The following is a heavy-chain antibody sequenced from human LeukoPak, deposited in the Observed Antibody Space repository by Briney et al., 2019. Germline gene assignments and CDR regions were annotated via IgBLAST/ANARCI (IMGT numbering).Heavy chain of an antibody. V-gene: IGHV3-11*03. CDR3: ASARGSNYGSLGD. CDR1: GFSFSDEY. J-gene: IGHJ4*02. Sequence: PGGSLRLSCAASGFSFSDEYMSWIRQAPGQGLEWISYISASGSYTNYADSVKGRFSISRDNSKNTLYLQMNSLRAEDTAVYYCASARGSNYGSLGDWGQGTLVTVSS. CDR2: ISASGSYT. D-gene: IGHD5-18*01.